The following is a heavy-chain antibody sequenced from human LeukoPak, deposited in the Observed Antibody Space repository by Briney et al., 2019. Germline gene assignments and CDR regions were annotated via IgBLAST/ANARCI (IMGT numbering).Heavy chain of an antibody. V-gene: IGHV4-59*01. D-gene: IGHD3-9*01. J-gene: IGHJ4*02. CDR2: ISYSGST. CDR3: ARGMGRYFDWFSSYYSDY. Sequence: PSETLSLTCTVSGGSISSYYWSRIRQPPGKGLEWIGYISYSGSTNYNPSLKSRVTISVDTSKNQFSLKLSSVTAADTAVYYCARGMGRYFDWFSSYYSDYWGQGTLVTVSS. CDR1: GGSISSYY.